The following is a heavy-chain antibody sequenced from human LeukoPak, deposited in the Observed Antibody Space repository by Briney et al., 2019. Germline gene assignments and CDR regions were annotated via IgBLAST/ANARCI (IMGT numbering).Heavy chain of an antibody. Sequence: GGSLRLSCAASGFTFSSYAMSWVRQAPGKGLEWVSAISGTGDSTYYADSVKGRFTISRDNSKNTLYLQMNSLRAEDTAVYYCARGYSSCWFNAFDIWGQGTMVTVSS. V-gene: IGHV3-23*01. CDR3: ARGYSSCWFNAFDI. CDR2: ISGTGDST. D-gene: IGHD6-19*01. CDR1: GFTFSSYA. J-gene: IGHJ3*02.